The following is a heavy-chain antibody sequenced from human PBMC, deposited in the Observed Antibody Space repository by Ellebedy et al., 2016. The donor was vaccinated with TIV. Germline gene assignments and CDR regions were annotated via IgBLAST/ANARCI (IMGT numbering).Heavy chain of an antibody. CDR2: ISSSSSYI. CDR1: GFTFSSYS. D-gene: IGHD3-9*01. J-gene: IGHJ6*02. V-gene: IGHV3-21*01. Sequence: GESLKISXAASGFTFSSYSMNWVRQAPGKGLEWVSSISSSSSYIYYADSVKGRFTISRDNAKNSLYLQMNSLRAEDTAVYYCAKGLDYDILTGYYSGYYYYGMDVWGQGTTVTVSS. CDR3: AKGLDYDILTGYYSGYYYYGMDV.